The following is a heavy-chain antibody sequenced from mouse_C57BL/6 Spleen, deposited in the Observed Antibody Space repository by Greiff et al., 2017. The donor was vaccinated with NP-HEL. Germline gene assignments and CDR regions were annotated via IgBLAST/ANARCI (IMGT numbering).Heavy chain of an antibody. D-gene: IGHD1-1*01. Sequence: VQLQQSGAELAKPGASVKLSCKASGYTFTSYWMHWVNQRPGQGLEWIGYINPSSGYTKYNQKFKDKATLTADKSSSTAYMQLSSLTYEDSAVYYCARVSYITTVASFYYFDYWGQGTTLTVSS. CDR3: ARVSYITTVASFYYFDY. CDR1: GYTFTSYW. V-gene: IGHV1-7*01. J-gene: IGHJ2*01. CDR2: INPSSGYT.